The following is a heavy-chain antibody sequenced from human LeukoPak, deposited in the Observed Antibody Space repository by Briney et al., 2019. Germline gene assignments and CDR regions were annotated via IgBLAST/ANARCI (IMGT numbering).Heavy chain of an antibody. CDR1: GCTFSTYA. V-gene: IGHV3-23*01. CDR3: AKDRYAWRDFDY. D-gene: IGHD3-16*01. CDR2: ISGSGGAT. J-gene: IGHJ4*02. Sequence: GGSLRLSCAASGCTFSTYAMTWVRQAPGKGLEGVSAISGSGGATYYADSVRGRFTVSRDSSKNTLYLQMNSLRAEDTAVYYCAKDRYAWRDFDYWGQGTLVSVSS.